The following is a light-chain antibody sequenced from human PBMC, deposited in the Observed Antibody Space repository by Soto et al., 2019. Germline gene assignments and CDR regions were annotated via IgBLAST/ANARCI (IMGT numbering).Light chain of an antibody. J-gene: IGKJ4*01. V-gene: IGKV3-15*01. CDR3: QQYINWPPLT. CDR1: QSVRSN. Sequence: EIVLTQSPATLSVSPGESATLSCRASQSVRSNLAWYQQKPGQGPRLLIFGASTRATNIPARFSGSGSGTEFTLTISSLQSEDFAVYYCQQYINWPPLTFGGGTKVEIK. CDR2: GAS.